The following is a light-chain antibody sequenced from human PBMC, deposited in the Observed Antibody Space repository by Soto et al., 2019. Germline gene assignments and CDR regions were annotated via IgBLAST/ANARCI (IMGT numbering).Light chain of an antibody. CDR3: QQYHNFST. Sequence: DIQMTQSPSTLSASVEDRVTITCRASQSLDSWLAWYQQKPGKPPKLLIYQTVILEFGVPSRFSCRGSGTIFTLTISRLQHDHFASYRCQQYHNFSTFGQGTKVEIK. J-gene: IGKJ1*01. CDR1: QSLDSW. CDR2: QTV. V-gene: IGKV1-5*03.